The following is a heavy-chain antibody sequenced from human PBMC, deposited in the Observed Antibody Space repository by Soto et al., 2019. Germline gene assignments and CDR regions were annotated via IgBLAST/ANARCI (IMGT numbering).Heavy chain of an antibody. V-gene: IGHV3-48*03. D-gene: IGHD5-12*01. CDR1: GFTFSSYE. CDR2: ISSSGSTI. Sequence: PGGSLRLSCAASGFTFSSYEMNWFRQAPGKGLEWVSYISSSGSTIYYADSVKGRFTISRDNAKNSLYLQMNSLRDEDTAVYYCARDRRRWLQLLGYYYYGMDVWGQGTTVTVSS. J-gene: IGHJ6*02. CDR3: ARDRRRWLQLLGYYYYGMDV.